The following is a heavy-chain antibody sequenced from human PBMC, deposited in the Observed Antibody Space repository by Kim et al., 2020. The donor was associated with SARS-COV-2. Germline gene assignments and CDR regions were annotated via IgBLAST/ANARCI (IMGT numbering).Heavy chain of an antibody. D-gene: IGHD5-12*01. J-gene: IGHJ4*02. CDR1: GFTFRSYA. V-gene: IGHV3-23*01. CDR3: ATGKWIWRD. CDR2: ISGSGERT. Sequence: GGSLRLSCAASGFTFRSYAMSWVRQAPGKGLEWVSGISGSGERTYYADSVKGRLTISRDNSKNTLDLQMNSLRAEDTAVNFCATGKWIWRDWGQGTLVT.